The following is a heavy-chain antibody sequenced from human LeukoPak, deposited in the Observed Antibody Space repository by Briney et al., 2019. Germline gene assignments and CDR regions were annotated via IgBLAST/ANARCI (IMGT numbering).Heavy chain of an antibody. CDR1: GYTFTGYY. CDR3: ARVSWIQLWLRGWEFDY. Sequence: ASVKVSCMASGYTFTGYYMHWVRPAPGQGREWMGWINPNSGGTNYAQKFQGRVTLTTDTSISTAYIELSRLRSDDTAVYYCARVSWIQLWLRGWEFDYWGQGTLVTVSS. V-gene: IGHV1-2*02. J-gene: IGHJ4*02. D-gene: IGHD5-18*01. CDR2: INPNSGGT.